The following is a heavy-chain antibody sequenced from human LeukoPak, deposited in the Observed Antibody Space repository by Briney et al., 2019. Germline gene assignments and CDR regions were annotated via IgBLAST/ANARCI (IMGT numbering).Heavy chain of an antibody. CDR3: ARVPPPSYCSSTSCYRPGSKFDP. Sequence: SESLSLTCAVYGGSFSGYYWSWIRQPPGKGLEWIGEINHSGSTNYNPSLKSQVTISVDTSKNQFSLKLSSVTAADTAVYYCARVPPPSYCSSTSCYRPGSKFDPWGQGTLVTVSS. D-gene: IGHD2-2*01. V-gene: IGHV4-34*01. J-gene: IGHJ5*02. CDR2: INHSGST. CDR1: GGSFSGYY.